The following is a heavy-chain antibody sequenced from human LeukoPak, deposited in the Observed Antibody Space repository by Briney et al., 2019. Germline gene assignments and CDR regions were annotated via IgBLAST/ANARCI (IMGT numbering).Heavy chain of an antibody. CDR1: GFSSASYA. J-gene: IGHJ4*02. D-gene: IGHD4-17*01. V-gene: IGHV3-23*01. CDR2: ITGSGGST. Sequence: GGSLRLSCAASGFSSASYAMTWVRQAPGKGLDWVSAITGSGGSTYYADSVKGRFTISRDNSKNTLYLQMNSLRAEDTAVYYCAKGPTVTTFDYWGQGTLVSVSS. CDR3: AKGPTVTTFDY.